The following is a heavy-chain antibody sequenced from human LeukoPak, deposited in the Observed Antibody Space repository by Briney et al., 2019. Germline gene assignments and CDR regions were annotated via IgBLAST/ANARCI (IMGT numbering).Heavy chain of an antibody. CDR3: ARGRLAVAGTYYYYGMDV. D-gene: IGHD6-19*01. V-gene: IGHV1-8*01. Sequence: GASVKVSCKASGYTFTSYDINWVRQATGQGLEWMGWMNPNSGNTGYAQKFQGRVTMTMNTSISTAYMELSSLRSEDTAVYYCARGRLAVAGTYYYYGMDVWGQGTTVTVSS. CDR1: GYTFTSYD. CDR2: MNPNSGNT. J-gene: IGHJ6*02.